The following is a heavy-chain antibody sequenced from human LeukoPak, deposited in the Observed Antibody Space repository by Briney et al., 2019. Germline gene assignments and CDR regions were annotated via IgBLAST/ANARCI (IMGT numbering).Heavy chain of an antibody. CDR2: IYSGGST. CDR3: ASAVGATRGGAFDI. Sequence: QPGGSLRLSYAASGFTVSSNYMSWVRQAPGKGLEWVSVIYSGGSTYYADSVKGRFTISRDNSKNTLYLQMNSLRAEDTAVYYCASAVGATRGGAFDIWGQGTMVTVSS. D-gene: IGHD1-26*01. CDR1: GFTVSSNY. J-gene: IGHJ3*02. V-gene: IGHV3-66*01.